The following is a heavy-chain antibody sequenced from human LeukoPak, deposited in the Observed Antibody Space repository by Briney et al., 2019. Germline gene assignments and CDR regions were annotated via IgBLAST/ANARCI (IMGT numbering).Heavy chain of an antibody. Sequence: GGSLRLSCAASGFTFSSYSMNWVRQAPGKGLEWVSSISSCSSYIYYADSVKGRFTISRDNAKNSLYLQMNSLRAEDTAVYYCARDSSRYYFDYWGQGTLVTVSS. J-gene: IGHJ4*02. V-gene: IGHV3-21*01. CDR3: ARDSSRYYFDY. CDR2: ISSCSSYI. D-gene: IGHD2-2*01. CDR1: GFTFSSYS.